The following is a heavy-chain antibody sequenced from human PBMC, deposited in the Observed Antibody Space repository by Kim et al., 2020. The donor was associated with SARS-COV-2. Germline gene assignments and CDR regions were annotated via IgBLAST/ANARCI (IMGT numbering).Heavy chain of an antibody. CDR1: GGSISSGDYY. CDR2: IYDSGNT. J-gene: IGHJ4*02. Sequence: SETLSLTCTVSGGSISSGDYYWSWIRQPPGKGLEWIGYIYDSGNTYSKPSLRSRVTISLDTSKNQFSLKLTSVTAADTAVYYCTRGSSWFLFDSWGQGT. CDR3: TRGSSWFLFDS. V-gene: IGHV4-30-4*01. D-gene: IGHD6-13*01.